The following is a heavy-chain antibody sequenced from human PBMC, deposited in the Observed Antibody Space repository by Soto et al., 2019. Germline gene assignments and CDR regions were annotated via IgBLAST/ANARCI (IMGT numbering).Heavy chain of an antibody. CDR3: AREDSGYRAFDI. CDR1: GFTFSSYG. Sequence: GGSLRLSCAASGFTFSSYGMHWVRQAPGKGLEWVAVIWYDGSNKYYADSVKGRFTISRDNSKNTLYLQMNSLRAEDTAVYYCAREDSGYRAFDIWGQGTMVTVSS. V-gene: IGHV3-33*01. J-gene: IGHJ3*02. CDR2: IWYDGSNK. D-gene: IGHD3-22*01.